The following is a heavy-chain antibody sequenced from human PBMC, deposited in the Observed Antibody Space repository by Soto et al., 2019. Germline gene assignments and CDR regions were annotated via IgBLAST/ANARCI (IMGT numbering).Heavy chain of an antibody. CDR3: ATVISFVTTGIDY. CDR2: IKSKTDGGTT. D-gene: IGHD4-17*01. J-gene: IGHJ4*02. CDR1: GFTFSNAW. V-gene: IGHV3-15*01. Sequence: GVSLRLSCASSGFTFSNAWMSWVRQAPGKGLEWVGRIKSKTDGGTTDFAAAVKGRFTISREDSKNTLYLQMSSLKTEDTAVYYCATVISFVTTGIDYWGQGTLVTSPQ.